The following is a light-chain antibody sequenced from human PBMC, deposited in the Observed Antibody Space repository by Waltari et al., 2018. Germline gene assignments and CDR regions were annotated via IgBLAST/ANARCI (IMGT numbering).Light chain of an antibody. V-gene: IGKV1-5*03. CDR3: QQYNRYPYT. J-gene: IGKJ2*01. CDR2: EAS. Sequence: GDRVTITCRASQSFSSWLAWYQQKPGKAPKLLIYEASTLESGLPSRFSGSGSGTEFTLTISSLQPDDSATYFCQQYNRYPYTFGQGTKLEIK. CDR1: QSFSSW.